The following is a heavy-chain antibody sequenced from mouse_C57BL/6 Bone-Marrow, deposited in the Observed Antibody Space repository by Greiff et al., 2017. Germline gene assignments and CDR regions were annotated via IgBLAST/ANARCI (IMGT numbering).Heavy chain of an antibody. CDR2: INPGSGGT. J-gene: IGHJ4*01. V-gene: IGHV1-54*01. CDR1: GYAFTNYL. Sequence: QVQLQQSGAELVRPGTSVKVSCKASGYAFTNYLIEWVKQRPGQGLEWIGVINPGSGGTNYNEKFKGKATLTADKSSSTAYMQLSRLTSEDSAVYFCAKLGPYYYAMDYWGQGTSVTVSS. CDR3: AKLGPYYYAMDY. D-gene: IGHD4-1*01.